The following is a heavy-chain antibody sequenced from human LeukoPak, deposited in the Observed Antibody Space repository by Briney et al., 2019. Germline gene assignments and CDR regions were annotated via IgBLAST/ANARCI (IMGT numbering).Heavy chain of an antibody. CDR2: NDEDGKTI. Sequence: PGGSLRLSCAASGVTFNSYWMHWVRQAPGKGLVWVSRNDEDGKTIDYADSVKGRFTISRDNAKDTLYLLMSSLRDEDTAVYYCVSDLCGGDDQWGRGTLVTVSS. V-gene: IGHV3-74*01. CDR1: GVTFNSYW. CDR3: VSDLCGGDDQ. J-gene: IGHJ5*02. D-gene: IGHD3-3*01.